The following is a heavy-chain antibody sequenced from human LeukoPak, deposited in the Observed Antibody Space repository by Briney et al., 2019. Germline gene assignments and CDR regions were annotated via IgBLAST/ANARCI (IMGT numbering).Heavy chain of an antibody. V-gene: IGHV4-39*07. J-gene: IGHJ4*02. D-gene: IGHD2-15*01. CDR1: GGSIGRSSYY. Sequence: SETLSLTCTVSGGSIGRSSYYWGWIRQPPGKGLEWIGNIYYSGSTNYSPSLKSRVTVSIDMSKNQFSLKLSSVTAADTAVYYCARVAAKTVDYWGQGTLVTVSP. CDR2: IYYSGST. CDR3: ARVAAKTVDY.